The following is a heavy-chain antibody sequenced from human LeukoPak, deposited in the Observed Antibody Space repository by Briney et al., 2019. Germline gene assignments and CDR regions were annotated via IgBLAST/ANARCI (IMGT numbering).Heavy chain of an antibody. V-gene: IGHV3-21*01. D-gene: IGHD3-10*02. CDR1: GFTFSSYS. CDR3: AKPYVTDRGAFDI. J-gene: IGHJ3*02. CDR2: ISSSSSYI. Sequence: PGGSLRLSCAASGFTFSSYSMNWVRQAPGKGLEWVSSISSSSSYIYYADSVKGRFTISRDNSKNTLSLQMNSLRAEDTAVYYCAKPYVTDRGAFDIWGQGTMVTVSS.